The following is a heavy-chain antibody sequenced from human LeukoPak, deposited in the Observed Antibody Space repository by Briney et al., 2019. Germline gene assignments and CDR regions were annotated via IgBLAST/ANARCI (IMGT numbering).Heavy chain of an antibody. CDR3: ARDGNSYGCFDY. CDR1: GGSISSGDYY. Sequence: TLSLTCTVSGGSISSGDYYWSWIRQPPGKGLEWIGYIYYSGSTYYNPSLKSRVTISVDTSKNQFSLKLSSVTAADTAVYYCARDGNSYGCFDYWGQGTLVTVSS. CDR2: IYYSGST. J-gene: IGHJ4*02. D-gene: IGHD5-18*01. V-gene: IGHV4-30-4*01.